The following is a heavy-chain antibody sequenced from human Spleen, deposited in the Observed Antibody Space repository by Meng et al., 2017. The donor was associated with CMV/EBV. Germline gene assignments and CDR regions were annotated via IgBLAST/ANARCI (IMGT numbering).Heavy chain of an antibody. J-gene: IGHJ4*02. D-gene: IGHD5-18*01. CDR2: IIPIFGTP. V-gene: IGHV1-69*05. CDR3: ARDMVSFGYFGY. Sequence: SVKVSCKASEGTFSSYGIGWVRQAPGQGLEWMGGIIPIFGTPNYAQKFQGRVTITTEESTTTAYMELSSLRSEDTAVYYCARDMVSFGYFGYWGQGTLVTVSS. CDR1: EGTFSSYG.